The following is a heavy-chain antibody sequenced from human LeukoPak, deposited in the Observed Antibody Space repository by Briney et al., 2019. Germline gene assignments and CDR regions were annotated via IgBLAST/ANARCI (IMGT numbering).Heavy chain of an antibody. V-gene: IGHV1-8*01. CDR3: AREGAVVTSRWDYYGMDV. D-gene: IGHD4-23*01. J-gene: IGHJ6*02. CDR1: GYTFTSYD. Sequence: GASVKVSCKASGYTFTSYDINWVRQATGQGLEWMGWMNPNSGNTGYAQKFQGRVTMTRNTSISTAYMELSSLRSEDTAVYYCAREGAVVTSRWDYYGMDVWGQGTTVTVSS. CDR2: MNPNSGNT.